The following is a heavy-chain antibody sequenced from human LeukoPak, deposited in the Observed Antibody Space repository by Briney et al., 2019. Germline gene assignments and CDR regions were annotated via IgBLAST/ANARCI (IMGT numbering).Heavy chain of an antibody. J-gene: IGHJ4*02. D-gene: IGHD6-19*01. Sequence: GGSLRLSCAASGFTFSDYYMAWVRQAPGKGLEWVSYITDSGSSRYYADSVKGRFTISRDNAKNSLHLQMNSLRADDTAVYYCTRDLAVAGYWGQGTLVTVSS. V-gene: IGHV3-11*01. CDR1: GFTFSDYY. CDR2: ITDSGSSR. CDR3: TRDLAVAGY.